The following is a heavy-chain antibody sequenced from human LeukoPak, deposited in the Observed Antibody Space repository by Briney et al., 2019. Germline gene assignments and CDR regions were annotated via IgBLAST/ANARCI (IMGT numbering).Heavy chain of an antibody. CDR1: GFTFNSYE. Sequence: GGSLRLSCAASGFTFNSYEMNWVRQSPGKGLEWVSYISSSGSTIYYADSVKGRFTISRDTAKNSMYLPMNSLRVEDTAVYYCARDRGCSGGSCYSGFDYWGQGTLVTVSS. J-gene: IGHJ4*02. CDR2: ISSSGSTI. CDR3: ARDRGCSGGSCYSGFDY. V-gene: IGHV3-48*03. D-gene: IGHD2-15*01.